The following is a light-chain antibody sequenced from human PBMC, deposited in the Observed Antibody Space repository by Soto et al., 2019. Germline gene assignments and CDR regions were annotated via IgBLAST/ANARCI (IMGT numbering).Light chain of an antibody. CDR1: QSMSTW. Sequence: DIQLTQSPSTLSASVGDIVTITCRASQSMSTWLAWYQQKPGKAPKLLIYDASNLKSGVPSRFSGSGSVTEFTLTINSLQPDDFATYYCQQYNSYWTFGQGTTGDIK. V-gene: IGKV1-5*01. CDR3: QQYNSYWT. CDR2: DAS. J-gene: IGKJ1*01.